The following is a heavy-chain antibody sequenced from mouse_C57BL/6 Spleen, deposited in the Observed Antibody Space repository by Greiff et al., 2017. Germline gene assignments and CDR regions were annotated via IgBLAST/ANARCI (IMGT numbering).Heavy chain of an antibody. CDR1: GYTFTDYD. Sequence: EVQLQQSGPELVKPGASVKIPCKASGYTFTDYDMDWVKQSHGKSLEWIGDINPNNGGTIYNQKFKGKATLTVDKSSSTAYMELRSLTSEVTAVYYCARAGITTVVAQYYFDYWGQGTTLTVSS. D-gene: IGHD1-1*01. V-gene: IGHV1-18*01. CDR3: ARAGITTVVAQYYFDY. J-gene: IGHJ2*01. CDR2: INPNNGGT.